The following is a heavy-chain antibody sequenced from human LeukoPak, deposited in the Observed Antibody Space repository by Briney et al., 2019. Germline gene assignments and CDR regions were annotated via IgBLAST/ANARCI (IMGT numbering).Heavy chain of an antibody. J-gene: IGHJ4*02. CDR3: ARDQEGFDY. Sequence: WMGMIYPRDGSTSYAQRFQDRVTVTRDTSTSTVHMELSGLRSEDTAVYYCARDQEGFDYWGQGTQVAVSS. V-gene: IGHV1-46*01. CDR2: IYPRDGST.